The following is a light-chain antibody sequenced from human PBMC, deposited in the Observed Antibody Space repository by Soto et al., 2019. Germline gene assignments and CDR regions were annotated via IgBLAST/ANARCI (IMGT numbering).Light chain of an antibody. Sequence: QLVLTQSPSASASLGASVKLTCTLSSGHSSYAIAWHQQQPEKGPRYLMKLNSDGSHNKGDGIPDRFSGSSSGAERYLPIPSLQSEDEADYYCQTWGSGIRVFGGGTKLTVL. CDR1: SGHSSYA. J-gene: IGLJ2*01. CDR3: QTWGSGIRV. CDR2: LNSDGSH. V-gene: IGLV4-69*01.